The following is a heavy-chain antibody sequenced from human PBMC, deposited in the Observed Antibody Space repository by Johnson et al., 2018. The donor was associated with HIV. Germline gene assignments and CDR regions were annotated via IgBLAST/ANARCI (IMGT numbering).Heavy chain of an antibody. D-gene: IGHD4-23*01. Sequence: QVQLVESGGGVVQPGRSLRLSCAASGFTFSSYAMHWVRQAPGKGLAWVAVISYDGSNKYYADSVKGRFTISRDNSKNTLYLQMNSLRAEDTAGFYCAKVGATGITSRGGAFEIRGPGTM. J-gene: IGHJ3*02. CDR3: AKVGATGITSRGGAFEI. V-gene: IGHV3-30*18. CDR2: ISYDGSNK. CDR1: GFTFSSYA.